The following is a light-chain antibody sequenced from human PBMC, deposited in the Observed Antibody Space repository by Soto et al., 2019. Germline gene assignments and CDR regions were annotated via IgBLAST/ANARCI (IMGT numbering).Light chain of an antibody. Sequence: QSALTQPASVSGSPGQSITLSCTGTSSDVGGYNYVSWYQQHPGKAPKLMIFEVSNRPSGVSNRFSGSKSGNTASLTISGLQAEDEADYYCSSYRSGSTWVFGGGTQLTVL. CDR2: EVS. J-gene: IGLJ3*02. CDR3: SSYRSGSTWV. CDR1: SSDVGGYNY. V-gene: IGLV2-14*01.